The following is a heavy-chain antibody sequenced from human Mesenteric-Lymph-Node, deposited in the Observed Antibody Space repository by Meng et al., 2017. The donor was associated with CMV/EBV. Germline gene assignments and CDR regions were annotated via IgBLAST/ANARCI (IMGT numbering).Heavy chain of an antibody. J-gene: IGHJ2*01. V-gene: IGHV4-34*01. CDR3: ARQRANFYWYFDL. CDR2: MYYSGST. Sequence: CAVYGGSFSGYYWSWIRQPPGKGLEWIGSMYYSGSTYYNPSLKSRVTISVDTSKNQFSLKLSSVTAADTAVYYCARQRANFYWYFDLWGRGTLVTVSS. CDR1: GGSFSGYY. D-gene: IGHD4/OR15-4a*01.